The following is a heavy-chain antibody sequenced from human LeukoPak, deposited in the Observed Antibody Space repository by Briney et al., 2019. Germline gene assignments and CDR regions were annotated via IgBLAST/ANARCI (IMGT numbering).Heavy chain of an antibody. J-gene: IGHJ4*02. Sequence: GGSLRLSCAASGFTFSSYSINWVRQAPGKGLEWVSYISSSSSTIYYADSVKGRFTISRDNAKNSLYLQMNSLRAEDTAVYYCARSGYSSSWPFDYWGQGTLVTVSS. V-gene: IGHV3-48*04. CDR3: ARSGYSSSWPFDY. CDR1: GFTFSSYS. CDR2: ISSSSSTI. D-gene: IGHD6-13*01.